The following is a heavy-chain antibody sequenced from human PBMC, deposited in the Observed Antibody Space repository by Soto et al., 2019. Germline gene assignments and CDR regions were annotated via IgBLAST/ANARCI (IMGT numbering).Heavy chain of an antibody. V-gene: IGHV3-30-3*01. CDR2: ISYDGSNK. J-gene: IGHJ6*02. CDR1: GFTFSSYA. D-gene: IGHD3-3*01. Sequence: QVQLVESGGGVVQPGRSLRLSCAASGFTFSSYAMHCVRQAPGKGLEWVAVISYDGSNKYYADSVKGRFTISRDNSKNTLYLQMNSLRAEDTAVYYCARDRITIFGVVTRYYYYGMDVWGQGTTVTVSS. CDR3: ARDRITIFGVVTRYYYYGMDV.